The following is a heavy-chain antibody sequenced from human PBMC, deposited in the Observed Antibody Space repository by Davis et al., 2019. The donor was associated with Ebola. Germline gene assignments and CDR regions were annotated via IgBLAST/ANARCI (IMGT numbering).Heavy chain of an antibody. J-gene: IGHJ3*02. CDR2: IYYSGST. V-gene: IGHV4-61*08. D-gene: IGHD4-17*01. Sequence: SETLSLTCAVSGGSISSGGSSWSWIRQPPGKGLEWIGYIYYSGSTNYNASLKSRVSISVDTAKNKFSLKLSSVTAADTAVYYCARELQTTVTTNAYDIWGQGTNVTVSS. CDR3: ARELQTTVTTNAYDI. CDR1: GGSISSGGSS.